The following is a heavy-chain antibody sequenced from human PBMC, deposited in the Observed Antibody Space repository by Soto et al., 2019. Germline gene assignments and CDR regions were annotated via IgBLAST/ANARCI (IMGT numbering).Heavy chain of an antibody. CDR3: ASNANCGGDCYSRNWFDP. CDR1: GGTFSSYA. CDR2: IIPIFGTA. Sequence: VKVSCKASGGTFSSYAISWVRQAPGQGLEWMGGIIPIFGTANYAQKFQGRVTITADKSTSTAYMELSSLRSEDTAVYYCASNANCGGDCYSRNWFDPWGQGTLVTVSS. J-gene: IGHJ5*02. V-gene: IGHV1-69*13. D-gene: IGHD2-21*02.